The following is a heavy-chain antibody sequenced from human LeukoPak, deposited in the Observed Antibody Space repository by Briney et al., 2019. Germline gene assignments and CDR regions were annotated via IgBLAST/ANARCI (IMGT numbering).Heavy chain of an antibody. Sequence: ASVKVSCKASGGTFSSYAISWVRQAPGQGLEWMGRIIPIFGTANYAQKFQGRVTITTDESTSTAYMELSSLRSEDTAVYYCARDSGYVGYYHYYMDVWGKGTTVTVSS. CDR3: ARDSGYVGYYHYYMDV. CDR1: GGTFSSYA. J-gene: IGHJ6*03. D-gene: IGHD5-12*01. V-gene: IGHV1-69*05. CDR2: IIPIFGTA.